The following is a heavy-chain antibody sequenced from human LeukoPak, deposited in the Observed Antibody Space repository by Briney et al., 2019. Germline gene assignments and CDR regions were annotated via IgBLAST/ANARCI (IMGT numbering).Heavy chain of an antibody. V-gene: IGHV1-18*01. CDR3: ARDGASWRASLITFYYDAMDV. D-gene: IGHD3-10*01. Sequence: AASVTVSCKASGYTFINYGISWVRQAPGQGLEWMGWISVYNGDTNYEQKFQGRVTMTTDTSTNTAYMELRSLRSDDTAVYYCARDGASWRASLITFYYDAMDVWGQGTTVTVSS. J-gene: IGHJ6*02. CDR2: ISVYNGDT. CDR1: GYTFINYG.